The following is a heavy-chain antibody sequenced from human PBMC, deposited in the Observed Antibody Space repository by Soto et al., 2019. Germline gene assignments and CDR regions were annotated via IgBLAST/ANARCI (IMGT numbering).Heavy chain of an antibody. CDR3: AGEKVGTTGIDF. CDR2: MNPNSGNT. D-gene: IGHD1-26*01. J-gene: IGHJ4*02. Sequence: QAQLVQSGAEVKKPGASVKVSCKASGYTFTGYDINWVRQATGQGLEWMGWMNPNSGNTGYAQNFQVRVTMTRDNSTTTAYMELTSLRDDDSAVYYCAGEKVGTTGIDFWGQGTLVTVSS. CDR1: GYTFTGYD. V-gene: IGHV1-8*01.